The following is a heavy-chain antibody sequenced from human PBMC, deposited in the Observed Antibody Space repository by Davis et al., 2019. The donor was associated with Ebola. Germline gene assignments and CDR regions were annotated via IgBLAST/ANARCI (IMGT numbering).Heavy chain of an antibody. D-gene: IGHD4-11*01. Sequence: GESLKISCKASGYTFTSYWIVWVRQMPGKGLEWMGIIYTGDSDTRYSPSFRGQVTISADKSIKTAFLQWSSLKASDTALYYCASLRRTVTGMDDAFDIWGQGTMVTVSS. V-gene: IGHV5-51*01. CDR2: IYTGDSDT. CDR3: ASLRRTVTGMDDAFDI. CDR1: GYTFTSYW. J-gene: IGHJ3*02.